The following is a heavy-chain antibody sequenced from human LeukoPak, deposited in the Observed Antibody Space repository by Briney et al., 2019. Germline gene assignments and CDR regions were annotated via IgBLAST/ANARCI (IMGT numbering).Heavy chain of an antibody. D-gene: IGHD4-17*01. CDR1: GFTFSSYG. Sequence: GGSLRLSCAASGFTFSSYGMSWVRQAPGKGLEWVSGISGRGRTTYYADSVKGRFTISRDNSKNTLYLQMNSLRAEDTAVYYCARLNGDYALDYWGQGTLVTVSS. CDR3: ARLNGDYALDY. V-gene: IGHV3-23*01. J-gene: IGHJ4*02. CDR2: ISGRGRTT.